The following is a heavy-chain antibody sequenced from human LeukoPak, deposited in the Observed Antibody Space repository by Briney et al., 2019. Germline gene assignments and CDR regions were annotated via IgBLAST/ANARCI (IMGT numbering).Heavy chain of an antibody. CDR1: GGSISSYY. J-gene: IGHJ4*02. V-gene: IGHV4-59*12. Sequence: SETLSLTCTVSGGSISSYYWSWIRQPPGKGLEWIGYIYYSGSTNYNPSLKSRVTISIDTSKNQFSLKLSSVTAADTAVYYCARGPTIFGVVILGGIYYFDYWGQGTLVTVSS. CDR2: IYYSGST. D-gene: IGHD3-3*01. CDR3: ARGPTIFGVVILGGIYYFDY.